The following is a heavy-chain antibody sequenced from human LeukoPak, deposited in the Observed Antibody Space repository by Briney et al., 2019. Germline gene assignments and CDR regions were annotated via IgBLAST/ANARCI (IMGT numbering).Heavy chain of an antibody. J-gene: IGHJ1*01. CDR2: ISAYNGNT. D-gene: IGHD3-10*01. V-gene: IGHV1-18*01. CDR1: GYTFTSYG. Sequence: EASVKVSCKASGYTFTSYGISWVRQAPGQGLEWMGWISAYNGNTNYAQKLQGRVTMTTDTSTSTAYMELSRLRSDDTAVYYCARGLQGYYYGSGSFSTCYWGQGTLVTVSS. CDR3: ARGLQGYYYGSGSFSTCY.